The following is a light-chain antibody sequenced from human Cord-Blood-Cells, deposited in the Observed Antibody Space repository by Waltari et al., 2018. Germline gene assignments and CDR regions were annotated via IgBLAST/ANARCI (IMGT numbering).Light chain of an antibody. Sequence: DIQMTQSPSTLSASVGDRVTITCRASQSISSWLAWYPQKPGKAPKLLIYKAYSLESGVPSRVSGSGSGTECTLTISSLQPDDFATDYCQQYNSYWTFGQGTKVEIK. CDR3: QQYNSYWT. CDR1: QSISSW. CDR2: KAY. J-gene: IGKJ1*01. V-gene: IGKV1-5*03.